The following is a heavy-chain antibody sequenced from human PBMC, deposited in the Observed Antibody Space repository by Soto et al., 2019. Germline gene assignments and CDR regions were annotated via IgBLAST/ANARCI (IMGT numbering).Heavy chain of an antibody. J-gene: IGHJ6*02. CDR3: ARYHDYSNYYYYGMDF. CDR1: GFTFSSYA. D-gene: IGHD4-4*01. CDR2: ISYDGSNK. V-gene: IGHV3-30-3*01. Sequence: GGSLRLSCAASGFTFSSYAMHWVRQAPGKGLEWVAVISYDGSNKYYADSVKGRFTISRDNSKNTLYLQMNSLRAEDTAVYYCARYHDYSNYYYYGMDFWGQGTTVPVSS.